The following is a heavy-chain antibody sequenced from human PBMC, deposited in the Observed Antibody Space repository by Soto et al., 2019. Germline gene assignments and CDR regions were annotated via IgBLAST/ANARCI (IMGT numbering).Heavy chain of an antibody. Sequence: SATLSLTCTVSGGDINTSRYYWGWIRQPPGKGLEWIGFIYYSGTTYYNPSLKSRVTISIDASHFSLRLSSVTAADTAVYYCARRIYGSGSSFDYWGQRIMVTVSS. CDR1: GGDINTSRYY. V-gene: IGHV4-39*02. CDR3: ARRIYGSGSSFDY. J-gene: IGHJ4*02. D-gene: IGHD3-10*01. CDR2: IYYSGTT.